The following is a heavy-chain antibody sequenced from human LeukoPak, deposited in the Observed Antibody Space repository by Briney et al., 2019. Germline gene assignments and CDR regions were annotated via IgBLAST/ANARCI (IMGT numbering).Heavy chain of an antibody. Sequence: PGGSLRLSCAASGFTFSSYAMLWVRQAPGKGLEWVAVISYDGSNKYYADSVKGRFTISRDNSKNTLYLQMNSLRAEDTAVYYCARDRGDGWFDPWGQGTLVTVSS. CDR2: ISYDGSNK. D-gene: IGHD7-27*01. CDR1: GFTFSSYA. CDR3: ARDRGDGWFDP. J-gene: IGHJ5*02. V-gene: IGHV3-30-3*01.